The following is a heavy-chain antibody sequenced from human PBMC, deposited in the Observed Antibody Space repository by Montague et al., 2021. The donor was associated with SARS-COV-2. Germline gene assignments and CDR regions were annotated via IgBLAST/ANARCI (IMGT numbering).Heavy chain of an antibody. CDR1: GDSISTSY. V-gene: IGHV4-59*01. CDR2: VYYSGRT. Sequence: SETLSLTCTASGDSISTSYWAWIRQPPGKGLEWIGYVYYSGRTSYNPSLKSRVTISVDTSKNQVSLNLRSVTAADTAVYFCVRADRRDPDTPHLYADKGMDLWGQGTTVTVSS. D-gene: IGHD2/OR15-2a*01. J-gene: IGHJ6*02. CDR3: VRADRRDPDTPHLYADKGMDL.